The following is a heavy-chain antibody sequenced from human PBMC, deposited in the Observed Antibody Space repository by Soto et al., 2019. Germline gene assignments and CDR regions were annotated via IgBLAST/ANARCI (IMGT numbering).Heavy chain of an antibody. CDR1: GYTLTELS. J-gene: IGHJ6*02. CDR2: FDPEDGET. CDR3: ATDHVPAAIPEGDYYYYGMDV. V-gene: IGHV1-24*01. Sequence: ASVKVSCKVSGYTLTELSMHWVRQAPGKGLEWMGGFDPEDGETIYAQKFQGRVTMTEDTSTDTAYMELSSLRSEDTAVYYCATDHVPAAIPEGDYYYYGMDVWGQGTTVTVSS. D-gene: IGHD2-2*01.